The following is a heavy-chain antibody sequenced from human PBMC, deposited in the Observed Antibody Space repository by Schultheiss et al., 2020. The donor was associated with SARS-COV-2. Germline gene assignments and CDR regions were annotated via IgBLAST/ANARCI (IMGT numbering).Heavy chain of an antibody. J-gene: IGHJ4*02. Sequence: GGSLRLSCAASGFTFSSYAMHWVRQAPGKGLEWVSYISSSSSYTNYADSVKGRFTISRDNAKNSLYLQMNSLRAEDTAVYYCARVRAAAYYYDSSGYYFDYWGQGTLVTVSS. D-gene: IGHD3-22*01. CDR2: ISSSSSYT. CDR1: GFTFSSYA. CDR3: ARVRAAAYYYDSSGYYFDY. V-gene: IGHV3-21*05.